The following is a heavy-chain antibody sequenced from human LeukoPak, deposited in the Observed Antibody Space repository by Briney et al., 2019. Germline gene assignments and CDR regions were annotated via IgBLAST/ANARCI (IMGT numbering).Heavy chain of an antibody. Sequence: GGSLRLSCAASGLSFSSYWMHWVRPAPGKGLGWVSRITTDGSSTVYADSVRGRFTVSRDNAKNTLYLQMNSLRVEDTAVYYCASFRSTDNWGQGTTVTVSP. CDR1: GLSFSSYW. CDR3: ASFRSTDN. V-gene: IGHV3-74*01. D-gene: IGHD3-16*02. CDR2: ITTDGSST. J-gene: IGHJ3*02.